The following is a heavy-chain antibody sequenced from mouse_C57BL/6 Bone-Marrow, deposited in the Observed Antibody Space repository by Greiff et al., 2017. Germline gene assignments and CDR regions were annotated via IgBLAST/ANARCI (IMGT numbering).Heavy chain of an antibody. J-gene: IGHJ1*03. Sequence: VQLKESVAELVRPGASVKLSCTASGFNIKNTYMHWVKQRPEQGLEWIGRIDPANGNTKYAPQFQGKATITADTSSNTAYLQLSSLTSEDTAIYYCSRDYGSSYDWYFDVWGTGTTVTVAS. CDR2: IDPANGNT. CDR3: SRDYGSSYDWYFDV. V-gene: IGHV14-3*01. D-gene: IGHD1-1*01. CDR1: GFNIKNTY.